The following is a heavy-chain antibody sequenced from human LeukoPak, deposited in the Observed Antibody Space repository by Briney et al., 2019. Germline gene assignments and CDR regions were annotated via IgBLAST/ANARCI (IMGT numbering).Heavy chain of an antibody. D-gene: IGHD3-3*01. J-gene: IGHJ4*02. CDR2: IYYSGST. CDR3: ARGDITMEFSD. CDR1: GGSISSYY. Sequence: SETLSLTCTVSGGSISSYYWSWIRQPPGKGLEWVGYIYYSGSTNYNPSLKSRVTISVDTSKNQFSLKLSSVTAADTAVYYCARGDITMEFSDWGQGTLVTVSS. V-gene: IGHV4-59*01.